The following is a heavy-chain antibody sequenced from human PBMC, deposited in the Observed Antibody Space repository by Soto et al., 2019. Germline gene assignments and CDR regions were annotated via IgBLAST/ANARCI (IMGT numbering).Heavy chain of an antibody. Sequence: QVQLVESGGGVVQPGRSLRLSCAASGFTFSSYAMHWVRQAPGKGLEWVAVISYDGSNKYYADSVKGRFTISRDNSKNTLSLQMDSLRAEDTAVYYCARDQITIFGAYYYCMDVWGQGTTVTVSS. D-gene: IGHD3-3*01. J-gene: IGHJ6*02. V-gene: IGHV3-30-3*01. CDR2: ISYDGSNK. CDR1: GFTFSSYA. CDR3: ARDQITIFGAYYYCMDV.